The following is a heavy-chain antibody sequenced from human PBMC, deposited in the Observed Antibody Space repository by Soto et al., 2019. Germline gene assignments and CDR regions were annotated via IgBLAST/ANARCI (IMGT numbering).Heavy chain of an antibody. CDR3: ARLFSKGEAWLWFGSNPPDAFDI. V-gene: IGHV1-18*01. CDR2: ISAYNGNT. Sequence: QVQLVQSGAEVKKPGASVKVSCKACGYTFTSYGISWVRQDPGQGLEWMGWISAYNGNTNYAQKLQGRVTMTTDTSTSTAYMELRSLRSDDTAVYYCARLFSKGEAWLWFGSNPPDAFDIWGQGTMVTVSS. D-gene: IGHD3-10*01. CDR1: GYTFTSYG. J-gene: IGHJ3*02.